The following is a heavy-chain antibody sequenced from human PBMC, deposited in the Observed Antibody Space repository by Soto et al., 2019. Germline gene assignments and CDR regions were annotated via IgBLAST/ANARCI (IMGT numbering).Heavy chain of an antibody. CDR3: ARETGNTDPNWYFDY. CDR1: GFTFSNYG. V-gene: IGHV3-33*01. CDR2: IWLDGSQK. Sequence: GGSLRLSCAASGFTFSNYGMHWVRQAPGKGLEWVAVIWLDGSQKYYADSVKGRFTISRDNSKNTLYLQMNRLRAEDTAVYYCARETGNTDPNWYFDYWGQGALVTVSS. D-gene: IGHD3-10*01. J-gene: IGHJ4*02.